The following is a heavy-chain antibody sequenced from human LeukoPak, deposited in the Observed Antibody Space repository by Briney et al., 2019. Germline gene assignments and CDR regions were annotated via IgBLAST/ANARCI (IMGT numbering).Heavy chain of an antibody. J-gene: IGHJ4*02. CDR1: GFTFGDYA. Sequence: PGGSLRLSCTASGFTFGDYAMSWVRQAPGKGLEWVGFIRSKAYGGTTEYAASVKGRFTISRDDSKSIAYLQMNSLKTEDTAVYYCTTGVDTAMVTDYWGQGTLVTVSS. CDR2: IRSKAYGGTT. CDR3: TTGVDTAMVTDY. V-gene: IGHV3-49*04. D-gene: IGHD5-18*01.